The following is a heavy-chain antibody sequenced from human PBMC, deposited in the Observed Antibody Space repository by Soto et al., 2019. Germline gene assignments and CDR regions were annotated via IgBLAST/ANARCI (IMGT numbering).Heavy chain of an antibody. CDR1: VGSFSGCY. J-gene: IGHJ6*02. CDR2: INDSGYT. Sequence: SETLSLTCAVYVGSFSGCYWSWVRQSQGKGLEWIGEINDSGYTKYNPSLKSRVTMSVDTSKNQFSVTLTSVTAADTAVYFCARGRKKRHFYNYGLDIWGQGTTVTVSS. CDR3: ARGRKKRHFYNYGLDI. V-gene: IGHV4-34*01.